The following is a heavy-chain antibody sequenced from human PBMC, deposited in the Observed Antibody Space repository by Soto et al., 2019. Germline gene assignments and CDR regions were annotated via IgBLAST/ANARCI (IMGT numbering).Heavy chain of an antibody. V-gene: IGHV4-31*03. D-gene: IGHD5-12*01. Sequence: PSETLSLTCTVSGGSISSGGYYWSWIRQHPGKGLEWIGYIYYSGSTYYNPSLKSRVTISVDTSKNQFSLKLSSVTAADTVVYYCAREGYSGYDWSTGIDYWGQGTLVTVSS. CDR2: IYYSGST. CDR3: AREGYSGYDWSTGIDY. CDR1: GGSISSGGYY. J-gene: IGHJ4*02.